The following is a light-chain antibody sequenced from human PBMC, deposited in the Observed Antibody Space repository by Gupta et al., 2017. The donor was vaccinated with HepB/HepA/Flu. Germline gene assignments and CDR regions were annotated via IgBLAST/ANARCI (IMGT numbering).Light chain of an antibody. CDR1: QSVSSY. V-gene: IGKV3-11*01. Sequence: EIVLTQSPATLSLSPGERATLSCRASQSVSSYLAWYQQKPGQAPRLLIYDASNRPTGIPARFSVSGSGTDFTLTITSRDPEDFAVYYCQHRNNGTPLYTFGQGTKVEIK. CDR3: QHRNNGTPLYT. J-gene: IGKJ2*01. CDR2: DAS.